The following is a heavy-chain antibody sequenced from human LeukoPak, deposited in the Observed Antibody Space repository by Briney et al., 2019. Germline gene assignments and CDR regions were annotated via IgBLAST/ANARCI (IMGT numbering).Heavy chain of an antibody. J-gene: IGHJ4*02. Sequence: SETLSLTCTVSGGSTSSDYWSWIRQSPGKGLEWIGYIYYSGSTNYNPSLKSRVTISVDTSKNQFSLKLSSVTAADTAVYYCARLGSSFLFDYWGQGTLVTVSS. CDR3: ARLGSSFLFDY. CDR1: GGSTSSDY. CDR2: IYYSGST. V-gene: IGHV4-59*08. D-gene: IGHD6-13*01.